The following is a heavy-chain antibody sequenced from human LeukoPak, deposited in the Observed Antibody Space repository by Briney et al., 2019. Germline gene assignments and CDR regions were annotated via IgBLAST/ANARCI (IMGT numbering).Heavy chain of an antibody. D-gene: IGHD3-22*01. V-gene: IGHV1-69*13. CDR3: ARAPYYDSSGYYSGIKYYFDY. Sequence: ASVKFSCKASGGTFSSYAISWVRQAPGQGLEWMGGIIPIFGTANYAQKFQGRVTITADESTSTAYMELSSLRSEDTAVYYCARAPYYDSSGYYSGIKYYFDYWGQGTLVTVSS. CDR2: IIPIFGTA. CDR1: GGTFSSYA. J-gene: IGHJ4*02.